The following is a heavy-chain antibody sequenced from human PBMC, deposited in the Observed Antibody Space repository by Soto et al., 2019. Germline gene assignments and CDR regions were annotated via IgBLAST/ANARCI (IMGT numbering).Heavy chain of an antibody. D-gene: IGHD1-26*01. J-gene: IGHJ6*02. CDR2: IYYSGST. V-gene: IGHV4-39*01. CDR1: GGSISSSSYY. CDR3: AKKTHSGGYYYYYGMDV. Sequence: PSETLSLTCTVSGGSISSSSYYWGWIRQPPGKGLEWIGSIYYSGSTYYNPSLKSRVTISVDTSKNQFSLKLSSVTAADTAVYYCAKKTHSGGYYYYYGMDVWGQGTTVTVSS.